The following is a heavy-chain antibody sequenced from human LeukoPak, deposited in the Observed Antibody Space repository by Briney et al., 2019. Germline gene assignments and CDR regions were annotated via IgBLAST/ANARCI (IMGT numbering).Heavy chain of an antibody. CDR3: ARDWGIAAATPYYFDH. Sequence: SETLSLTCTVSVGSISSGNYYYSWTRQSAGKGMEWIGNIYMSGSTRYNPSLMSRVAMSVDTSKNQFSLKISSATAADTAVYYCARDWGIAAATPYYFDHWGQGILVTVSS. J-gene: IGHJ4*02. D-gene: IGHD6-13*01. CDR2: IYMSGST. V-gene: IGHV4-61*09. CDR1: VGSISSGNYY.